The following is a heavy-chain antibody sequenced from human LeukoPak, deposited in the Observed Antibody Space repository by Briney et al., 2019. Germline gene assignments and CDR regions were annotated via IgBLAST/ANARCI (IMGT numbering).Heavy chain of an antibody. Sequence: GGSLRLSCAASGLTVTSNYMSWIRQAPGKGLLWVSRINSDGSGTTYADSVRGRFTLSRDNAKSTLYLQMNSLRAEDTAVYYCARHSSGYFDYWGQGTLVTVSS. CDR3: ARHSSGYFDY. D-gene: IGHD6-19*01. CDR2: INSDGSGT. V-gene: IGHV3-74*01. J-gene: IGHJ4*02. CDR1: GLTVTSNY.